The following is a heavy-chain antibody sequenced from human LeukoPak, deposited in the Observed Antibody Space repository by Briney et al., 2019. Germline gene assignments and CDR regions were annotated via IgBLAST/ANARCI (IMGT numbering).Heavy chain of an antibody. V-gene: IGHV3-30*04. D-gene: IGHD4-23*01. CDR2: ISYGGSNK. J-gene: IGHJ4*02. Sequence: GGSLRLSCAASGFTFSNYAIHWVRQAPGKGLEWVALISYGGSNKYYAGSVKGRFTISRDNSKNTLYLQMNSLRAEDTAVYYCARDQDDYGDKSAGSYFDYWGQGTLVTVSS. CDR3: ARDQDDYGDKSAGSYFDY. CDR1: GFTFSNYA.